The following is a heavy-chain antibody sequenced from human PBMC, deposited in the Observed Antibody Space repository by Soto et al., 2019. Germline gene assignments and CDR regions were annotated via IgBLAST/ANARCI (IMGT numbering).Heavy chain of an antibody. V-gene: IGHV3-9*01. CDR3: AKAGLIAAPPDF. D-gene: IGHD6-25*01. CDR2: ISWKSGSV. CDR1: GFSVDEYA. Sequence: PGGSLRLSCVPSGFSVDEYAMHWVRQAPGKGLEWVSTISWKSGSVAYANSVKGRFAISRGAAKNSLYLQMNSLRPEDTAFYYCAKAGLIAAPPDFWGQGTLVTVSS. J-gene: IGHJ4*02.